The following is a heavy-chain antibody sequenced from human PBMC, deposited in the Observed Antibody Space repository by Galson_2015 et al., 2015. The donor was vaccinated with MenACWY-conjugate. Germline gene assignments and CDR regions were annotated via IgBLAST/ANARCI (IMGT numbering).Heavy chain of an antibody. CDR2: IGVGGDT. J-gene: IGHJ4*02. D-gene: IGHD6-19*01. Sequence: SLRLSCAASAFTFSYYDMHWVRQATGQGLEWVSAIGVGGDTYYLDSVKGRFTISRENAKNSLYLQMNGLRAEDTAVYYCAREVRDDYSSGWDLDYWGQGILVTVSS. CDR1: AFTFSYYD. CDR3: AREVRDDYSSGWDLDY. V-gene: IGHV3-13*01.